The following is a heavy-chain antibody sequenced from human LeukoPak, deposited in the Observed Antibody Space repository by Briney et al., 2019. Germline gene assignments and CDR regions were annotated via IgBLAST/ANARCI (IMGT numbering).Heavy chain of an antibody. Sequence: ASVKVSCKASGYTFTSYGISWVRQAPGQRLEWMGWISAYNGNTNYAQKLQGRVTMTTDTSTSTAYMELRSLRSDDTAVYYCARGEKYYYDSSGPPLSWGQGTLVTVSS. CDR1: GYTFTSYG. V-gene: IGHV1-18*01. CDR3: ARGEKYYYDSSGPPLS. CDR2: ISAYNGNT. J-gene: IGHJ4*02. D-gene: IGHD3-22*01.